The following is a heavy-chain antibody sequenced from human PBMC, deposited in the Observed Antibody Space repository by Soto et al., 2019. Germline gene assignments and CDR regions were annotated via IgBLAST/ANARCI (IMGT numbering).Heavy chain of an antibody. CDR1: GGSISSSSYY. J-gene: IGHJ3*02. Sequence: SETLSLTCTVSGGSISSSSYYWGWIRQPPGKGLEWIGSIYYSGSTYYNPSLKSRVTISVDTSKNQFSLKLSSVTAADTAVYYCARHKYYYDSSGYPAPGAFDIWGQGTMVT. V-gene: IGHV4-39*01. CDR2: IYYSGST. D-gene: IGHD3-22*01. CDR3: ARHKYYYDSSGYPAPGAFDI.